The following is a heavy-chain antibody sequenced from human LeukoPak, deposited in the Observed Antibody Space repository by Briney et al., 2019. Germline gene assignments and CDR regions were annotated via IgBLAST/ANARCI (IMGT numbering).Heavy chain of an antibody. CDR3: ARAALTIFGAYNWFDP. Sequence: SETLSLTCTVSGGSISSSSYYWGWIRQPPGKGLEWIGTIYYSGSTYYNPSLKSRVTISVDTSKNQFSLKLSSVTAADTAVYYCARAALTIFGAYNWFDPWAREPWSPSPQ. CDR1: GGSISSSSYY. J-gene: IGHJ5*02. V-gene: IGHV4-39*07. D-gene: IGHD3-3*01. CDR2: IYYSGST.